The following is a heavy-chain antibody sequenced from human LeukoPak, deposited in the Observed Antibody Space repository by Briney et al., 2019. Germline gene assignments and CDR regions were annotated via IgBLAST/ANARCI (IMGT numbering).Heavy chain of an antibody. CDR1: GYTFTSYG. CDR3: ARDRIYGSGSYYNVVGWFDP. D-gene: IGHD3-10*01. CDR2: ISAYNGNT. J-gene: IGHJ5*02. Sequence: ASVKVSCKASGYTFTSYGISWVRQAPGQGLEWMGWISAYNGNTNYAQKLQGRVTMTTDTSTSTAYMGLRSLRSDDTAVYYCARDRIYGSGSYYNVVGWFDPWGQGTLVTVSS. V-gene: IGHV1-18*01.